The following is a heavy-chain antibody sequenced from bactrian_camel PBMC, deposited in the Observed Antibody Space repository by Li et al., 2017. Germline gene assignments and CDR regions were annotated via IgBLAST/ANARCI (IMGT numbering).Heavy chain of an antibody. CDR1: GFTVSSSD. J-gene: IGHJ6*01. D-gene: IGHD2*01. Sequence: VQLVESGGGLVQPGGSLRLSCAASGFTVSSSDMSWVRQAPGKGLEWISVIHRGGTITYYADSVKGRFTISHDDAKNMLYLQMSNLKPEDTATYYCATDARGTRPLFCPSTRQPSWGQ. CDR2: IHRGGTIT. CDR3: ATDARGTRPLFCPSTRQPS. V-gene: IGHV3S40*01.